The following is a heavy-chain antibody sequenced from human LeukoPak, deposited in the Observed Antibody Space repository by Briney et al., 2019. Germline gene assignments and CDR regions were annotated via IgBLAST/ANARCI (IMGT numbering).Heavy chain of an antibody. D-gene: IGHD3-22*01. V-gene: IGHV4-59*11. CDR2: IYHSGST. CDR3: ARGDGTYYYDSSGYYPSLYFDY. J-gene: IGHJ4*02. Sequence: SETLSLTCTVSGGSISSHYWSWIRQPPGKGLEWIGYIYHSGSTNYNPSLKSRVTISVDTSKNQFSLKLSSVAAADTAVYYCARGDGTYYYDSSGYYPSLYFDYWGQGTLVTVSS. CDR1: GGSISSHY.